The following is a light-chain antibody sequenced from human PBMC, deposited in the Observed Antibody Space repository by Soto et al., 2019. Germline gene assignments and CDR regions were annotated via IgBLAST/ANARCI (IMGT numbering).Light chain of an antibody. CDR1: QSISSW. CDR3: QQYNSYSRT. CDR2: KAS. J-gene: IGKJ1*01. V-gene: IGKV1-5*03. Sequence: DIQMTQSPSTLSASVGDRVTITCRASQSISSWLAWYQQKPGKAPKLLIYKASSLESGVPSRFSGSGSVTEFTLTISSLQTDDFATYYCQQYNSYSRTFGQGTKVEIK.